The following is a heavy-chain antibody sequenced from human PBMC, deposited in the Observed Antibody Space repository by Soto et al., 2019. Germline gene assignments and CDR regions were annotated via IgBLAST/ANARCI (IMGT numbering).Heavy chain of an antibody. J-gene: IGHJ4*02. CDR2: IHYSGST. Sequence: PSETLSLTCTVSGGSISSSDYYWDWIRQPPGKGLEWIGHIHYSGSTNYNPSLKSRVTISADTSKNQFSLNLSSVTAADTAVYYCARGGWKLFDYWGQGTLVTVSS. CDR3: ARGGWKLFDY. D-gene: IGHD6-19*01. V-gene: IGHV4-39*07. CDR1: GGSISSSDYY.